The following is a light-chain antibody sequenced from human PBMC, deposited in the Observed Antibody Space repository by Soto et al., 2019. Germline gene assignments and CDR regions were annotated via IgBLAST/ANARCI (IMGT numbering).Light chain of an antibody. J-gene: IGKJ1*01. V-gene: IGKV3-20*01. CDR2: GAS. Sequence: EIVMTQSPATVSLSPGERATLSCRASQSMRSNVAWYQQKPGQAPRLLIYGASNRATGIPDRFSGSGSGTGFTLTISRLEPEDFAVYYCQQYGSSGTFGQGTKVDIK. CDR3: QQYGSSGT. CDR1: QSMRSN.